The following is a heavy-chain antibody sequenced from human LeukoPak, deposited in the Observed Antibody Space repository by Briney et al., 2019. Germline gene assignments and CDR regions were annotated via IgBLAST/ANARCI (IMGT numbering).Heavy chain of an antibody. CDR2: IYSGGST. D-gene: IGHD3-16*01. V-gene: IGHV3-53*01. Sequence: HPGGSLRLSCAASGFTVSSNYMSWVRQAPGKGLEWVSVIYSGGSTYYADSVKGRFTISRDNSKNTLYLQMNSLRAEDTAVYYCARALGEPYPFDPWGQGTLVTVSS. J-gene: IGHJ5*02. CDR1: GFTVSSNY. CDR3: ARALGEPYPFDP.